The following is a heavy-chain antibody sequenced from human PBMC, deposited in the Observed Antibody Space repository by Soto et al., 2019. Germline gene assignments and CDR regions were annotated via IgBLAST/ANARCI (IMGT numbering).Heavy chain of an antibody. CDR2: IIPIFGTA. D-gene: IGHD6-6*01. Sequence: SVKVSCKASGGTFSSYAISWVRQAPGQGLEWMGGIIPIFGTANYAQKFQGRVTITADKSTSTAYMELSSLRSEDTAVYYCARDLSSSYYYYGMDVWGQGTTVTVSS. J-gene: IGHJ6*02. CDR1: GGTFSSYA. V-gene: IGHV1-69*06. CDR3: ARDLSSSYYYYGMDV.